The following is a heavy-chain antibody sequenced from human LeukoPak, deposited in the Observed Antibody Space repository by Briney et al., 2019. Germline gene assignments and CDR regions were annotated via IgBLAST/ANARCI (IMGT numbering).Heavy chain of an antibody. D-gene: IGHD6-13*01. J-gene: IGHJ5*02. CDR1: GGTFSSYA. CDR3: ASPPSSSSWYSEGWFDP. Sequence: KISCKASGGTFSSYAISWVRQAPGQGLEWMGGIIPIFGTANYAQKFQGRVTITADESTSTAYMELSSLRSEDTAVYYCASPPSSSSWYSEGWFDPWGQGTLVTVSS. V-gene: IGHV1-69*01. CDR2: IIPIFGTA.